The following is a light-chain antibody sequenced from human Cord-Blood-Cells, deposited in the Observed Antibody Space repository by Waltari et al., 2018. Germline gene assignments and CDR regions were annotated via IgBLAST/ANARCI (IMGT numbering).Light chain of an antibody. CDR3: QQRSNWQT. Sequence: EIVLPQSPATLSLSPGERATLCSRASQRVRSYLAWYQQKPGQAPRLLIYDASNRATGIPARFSGSGSGTDFTLTISSLEPEDFAVYYCQQRSNWQTFGQGTKVEIK. J-gene: IGKJ1*01. CDR2: DAS. V-gene: IGKV3-11*01. CDR1: QRVRSY.